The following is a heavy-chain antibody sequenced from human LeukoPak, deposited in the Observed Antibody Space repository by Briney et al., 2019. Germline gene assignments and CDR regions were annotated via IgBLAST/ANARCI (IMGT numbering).Heavy chain of an antibody. CDR2: ISPYNGNT. Sequence: ASVKVSCKASGYTLTSTGINWVRQAPGQGLEWMSWISPYNGNTKYARKFQGRVTVTTDTSTTTAYMDLRSLRSDDTAVYYCTRDYLTGAGSDAFDIWGQGTMVTVSS. CDR3: TRDYLTGAGSDAFDI. D-gene: IGHD6-13*01. J-gene: IGHJ3*02. V-gene: IGHV1-18*01. CDR1: GYTLTSTG.